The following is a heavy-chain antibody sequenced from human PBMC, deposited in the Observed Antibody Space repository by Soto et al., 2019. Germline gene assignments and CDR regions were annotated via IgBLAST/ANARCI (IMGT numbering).Heavy chain of an antibody. CDR3: AAGNWSNNDDY. J-gene: IGHJ4*02. CDR1: GGSISSYY. Sequence: SETLSLTCTVSGGSISSYYWSWIRQPPGKGLEWIGYIYYSGSTNYNPSLKSRVTISVDTSKNQFSLKLSSVTAADTAVYYCAAGNWSNNDDYWGQGTLVTVSS. V-gene: IGHV4-59*01. D-gene: IGHD6-13*01. CDR2: IYYSGST.